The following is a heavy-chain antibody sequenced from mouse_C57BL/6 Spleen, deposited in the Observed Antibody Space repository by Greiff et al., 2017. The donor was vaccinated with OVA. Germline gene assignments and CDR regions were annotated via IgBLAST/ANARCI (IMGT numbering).Heavy chain of an antibody. V-gene: IGHV1-61*01. D-gene: IGHD1-1*01. CDR2: IYPSDSET. Sequence: QVQLQQPGAELVRPGSSVKLSCKASGYTFTSYWLDWVKQRPGQGLEWIGNIYPSDSETHYNQKFKDKATLTVDKSSSTAYMQLSSLTSEDSAVYYCARRDGSSPFDVWGTGTTVTVSS. CDR3: ARRDGSSPFDV. CDR1: GYTFTSYW. J-gene: IGHJ1*03.